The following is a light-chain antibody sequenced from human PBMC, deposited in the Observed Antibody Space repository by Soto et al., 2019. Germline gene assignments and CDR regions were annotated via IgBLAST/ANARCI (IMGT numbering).Light chain of an antibody. Sequence: EIVLTQAPGTLSLSPGERATVSCRASQSVSSSYLAWYQQKPGQAPRLLIYGASSRATGIPDRFSGSGSVTDFTLTISRLVPEDFAVYYCQQYGSSRTFGQGTKVDIK. CDR1: QSVSSSY. V-gene: IGKV3-20*01. J-gene: IGKJ1*01. CDR3: QQYGSSRT. CDR2: GAS.